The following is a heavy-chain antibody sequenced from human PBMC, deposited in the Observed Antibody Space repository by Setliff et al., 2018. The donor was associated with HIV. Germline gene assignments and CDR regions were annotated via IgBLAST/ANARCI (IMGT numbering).Heavy chain of an antibody. CDR2: IYTSGST. D-gene: IGHD6-13*01. CDR3: ARAAIAAAGPGDY. V-gene: IGHV4-61*09. CDR1: GGSISSGSYY. J-gene: IGHJ4*02. Sequence: TLSLTCTVSGGSISSGSYYWSWIRQPAGKGLEWIGHIYTSGSTNYNPSLKSRVTMSVDTSENQFSLKLSSVTAADTAVYYCARAAIAAAGPGDYWGQGTLVTVSS.